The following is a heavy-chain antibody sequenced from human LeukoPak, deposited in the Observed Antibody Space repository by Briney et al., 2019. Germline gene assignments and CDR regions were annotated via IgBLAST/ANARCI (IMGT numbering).Heavy chain of an antibody. D-gene: IGHD3-22*01. CDR1: GGTFSSYA. CDR2: IIPIFGTA. V-gene: IGHV1-69*06. J-gene: IGHJ3*02. Sequence: GASVKVSCKASGGTFSSYAISWVRQAPGQGLEWMGGIIPIFGTANYAQKFQGRVTITADKSTSTAYMELSSLRSEDTAVYYCARAMDYYDSSYAFDIWGQGTMVTVSS. CDR3: ARAMDYYDSSYAFDI.